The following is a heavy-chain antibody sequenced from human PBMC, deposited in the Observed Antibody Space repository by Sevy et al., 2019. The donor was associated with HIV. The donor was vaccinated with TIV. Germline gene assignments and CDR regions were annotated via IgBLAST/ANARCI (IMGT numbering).Heavy chain of an antibody. CDR3: AKHYIHDIADGWYFDL. V-gene: IGHV3-23*01. D-gene: IGHD6-13*01. CDR2: ISGGGGGT. Sequence: GGSLRLSCVTSGFSFSSYSMNWVRQAPGKGLEGKGLEWVSTISGGGGGTYYEDSVRGRFTISRDNSKNTLYLQVNSLRVEDTAVYYCAKHYIHDIADGWYFDLWGRGTLVTVSS. J-gene: IGHJ2*01. CDR1: GFSFSSYS.